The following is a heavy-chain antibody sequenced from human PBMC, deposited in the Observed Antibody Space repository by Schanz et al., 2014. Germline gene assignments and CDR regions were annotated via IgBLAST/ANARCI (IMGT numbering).Heavy chain of an antibody. Sequence: EVQLLESGGGLVQPGGSLRLSCAASGFTFSSYAMSWVRQAPGKGMEWVSAISGSGGDTYYADSVKGRFTISRDNSSNTLSLQMNSLRNEDTAVYYCAKDRGGDYEVSYYYGMDVWGQGTTVTVSS. D-gene: IGHD4-17*01. J-gene: IGHJ6*02. CDR1: GFTFSSYA. CDR2: ISGSGGDT. CDR3: AKDRGGDYEVSYYYGMDV. V-gene: IGHV3-23*01.